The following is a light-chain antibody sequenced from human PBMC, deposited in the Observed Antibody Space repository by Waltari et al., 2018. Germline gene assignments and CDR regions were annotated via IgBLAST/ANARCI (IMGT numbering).Light chain of an antibody. CDR3: QQYYKTPS. V-gene: IGKV4-1*01. CDR2: WAS. Sequence: DIVMTQSPGSLVVSLGERAPLNCKSAQDILYNSNNKNYLAWYQHKPGQSPKLLFYWASTRASGVPDRFSGSGSGTDFTLTISRVQAEDVAIYYCQQYYKTPSFGGGTKVE. J-gene: IGKJ4*01. CDR1: QDILYNSNNKNY.